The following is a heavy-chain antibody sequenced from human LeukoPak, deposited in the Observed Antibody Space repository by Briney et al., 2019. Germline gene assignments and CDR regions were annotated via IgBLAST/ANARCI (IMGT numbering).Heavy chain of an antibody. J-gene: IGHJ4*02. CDR2: INWNGGST. CDR3: AKDPYSYGSYFDY. CDR1: GFTFDDYG. V-gene: IGHV3-20*04. D-gene: IGHD5-18*01. Sequence: PGGSLRLSCAASGFTFDDYGMSWVRQAPGKGLEWVSGINWNGGSTGYADSVKGRFTISRDNSKNTLYLQMNSLRAEDTAMYYCAKDPYSYGSYFDYWGQGTLVTVSS.